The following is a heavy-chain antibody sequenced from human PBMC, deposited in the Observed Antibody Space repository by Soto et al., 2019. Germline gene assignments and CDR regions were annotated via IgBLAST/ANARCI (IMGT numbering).Heavy chain of an antibody. CDR3: AKGLVWSSTWEVDY. J-gene: IGHJ4*02. CDR2: ISSNSGAI. D-gene: IGHD6-13*01. CDR1: GFIFEDYD. Sequence: EVQLVESGGGLAQPGRSLRLSCVASGFIFEDYDMHWVRQVPGKGLEWVSSISSNSGAIKYADSVKGRFTLSRDNAKNSMYLEMNSLRVEDTALYYCAKGLVWSSTWEVDYWGQGTLVTVSS. V-gene: IGHV3-9*01.